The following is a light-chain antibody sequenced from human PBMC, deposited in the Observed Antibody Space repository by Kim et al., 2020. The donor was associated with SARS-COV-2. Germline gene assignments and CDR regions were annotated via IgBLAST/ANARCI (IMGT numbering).Light chain of an antibody. J-gene: IGLJ3*02. V-gene: IGLV3-19*01. CDR2: GKN. CDR1: SLRSYY. CDR3: NSRDSSGYHWV. Sequence: SYELTQDPAVSVALGQTVRITCQGDSLRSYYASWYQQKPGQAPVLVIYGKNNRPSGIPERFSGSSSGITASLTITGAQAEDEADYYCNSRDSSGYHWVFGGGTQLTVL.